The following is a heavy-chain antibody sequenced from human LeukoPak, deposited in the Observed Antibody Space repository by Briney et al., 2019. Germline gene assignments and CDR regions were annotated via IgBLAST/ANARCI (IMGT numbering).Heavy chain of an antibody. D-gene: IGHD1-1*01. CDR3: ARSLLKLRYYYYGMDV. J-gene: IGHJ6*02. CDR2: IYPGDSDT. Sequence: GESLKISCKGSGYSFTSYWIGWVRQMPGKGLEWMGIIYPGDSDTRYSPSFQGQVTISADKSISTAYLQWSSLKASDTAMYYCARSLLKLRYYYYGMDVWGQGTTVTVSS. CDR1: GYSFTSYW. V-gene: IGHV5-51*01.